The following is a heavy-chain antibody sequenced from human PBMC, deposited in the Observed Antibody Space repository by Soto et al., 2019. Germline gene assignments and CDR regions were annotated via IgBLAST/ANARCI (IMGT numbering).Heavy chain of an antibody. CDR2: IYWDDDK. V-gene: IGHV2-5*02. CDR3: AHRRGGYDFWSGYLPNWFDP. D-gene: IGHD3-3*01. Sequence: QITLKESGPTLVKPTQTLTLTCTFSGFSLSTSGVGVGWIRQPPGKALEWLALIYWDDDKRYSPSLKSRLTITNDTPKNQVVLTMTNMDPVDTATYYCAHRRGGYDFWSGYLPNWFDPWGQVTLVTVSS. CDR1: GFSLSTSGVG. J-gene: IGHJ5*02.